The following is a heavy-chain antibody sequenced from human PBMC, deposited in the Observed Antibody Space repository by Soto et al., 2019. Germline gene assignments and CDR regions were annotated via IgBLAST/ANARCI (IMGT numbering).Heavy chain of an antibody. CDR1: GFTFSSYA. J-gene: IGHJ4*02. D-gene: IGHD2-8*02. CDR2: ISYDGSNK. CDR3: ARTGPYFDY. V-gene: IGHV3-30-3*01. Sequence: GGSLRLSCAASGFTFSSYAIHGVRQAPGKGLEWVAVISYDGSNKYYADSVKGRFTISRDNSKNTLYLQMNSLRAEDTAVYYCARTGPYFDYWGQGTLVTVSS.